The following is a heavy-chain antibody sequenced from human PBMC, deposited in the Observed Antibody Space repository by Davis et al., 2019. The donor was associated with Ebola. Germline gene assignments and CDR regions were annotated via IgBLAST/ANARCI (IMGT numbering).Heavy chain of an antibody. V-gene: IGHV3-7*01. CDR3: ARAGWLQNFDY. Sequence: PGGSLRLSCAASGFTFTGFWMSWVRQAPGKGLEWVANINQDGGLKYYVNSVRDRFIISRDNAKNSLYLQMSSLRAEDTAVYYCARAGWLQNFDYWGQGTLVTVSS. D-gene: IGHD5-24*01. CDR1: GFTFTGFW. J-gene: IGHJ4*02. CDR2: INQDGGLK.